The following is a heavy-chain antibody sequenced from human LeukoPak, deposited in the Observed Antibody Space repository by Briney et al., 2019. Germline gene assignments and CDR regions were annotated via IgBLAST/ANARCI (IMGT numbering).Heavy chain of an antibody. V-gene: IGHV3-69-1*02. J-gene: IGHJ4*02. Sequence: PGGSLRLSCAASGFTFANYALNWFRHTPGKGLEWLSYISSTYEIYYADSVKARFTVSRDNAKKLLYLQMNSLRAEDTAVYYCARDDKWAFDYWGQGTLVTVSS. CDR1: GFTFANYA. D-gene: IGHD1-26*01. CDR2: ISSTYEI. CDR3: ARDDKWAFDY.